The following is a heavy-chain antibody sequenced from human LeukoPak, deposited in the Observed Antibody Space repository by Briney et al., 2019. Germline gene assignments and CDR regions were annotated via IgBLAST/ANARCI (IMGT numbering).Heavy chain of an antibody. Sequence: ASVKVSCKASGGTFSSYAISWVRQAPGQGLEWMGGIIPIFGTANYAQKFQGRVTITADESTSTAYMELSSLRSEDTAVYYCARDRIRYRVFDYWGQGTLVTVSS. V-gene: IGHV1-69*13. CDR2: IIPIFGTA. D-gene: IGHD5-18*01. CDR3: ARDRIRYRVFDY. J-gene: IGHJ4*02. CDR1: GGTFSSYA.